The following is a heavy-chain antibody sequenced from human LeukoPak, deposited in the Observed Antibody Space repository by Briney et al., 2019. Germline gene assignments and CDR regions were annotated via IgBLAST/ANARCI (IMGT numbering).Heavy chain of an antibody. CDR3: GRGQPYYYDGSGYNNWFDP. CDR1: GYTFTSYY. CDR2: INPSGGST. J-gene: IGHJ5*02. V-gene: IGHV1-46*01. Sequence: GASVKVSCKASGYTFTSYYMHWVRQAPGQGLEWMGIINPSGGSTSYAQKFQGRVTMTRDTSTSTVYMELSSLRSEDTAVYYCGRGQPYYYDGSGYNNWFDPWGQGTLVTVSS. D-gene: IGHD3-22*01.